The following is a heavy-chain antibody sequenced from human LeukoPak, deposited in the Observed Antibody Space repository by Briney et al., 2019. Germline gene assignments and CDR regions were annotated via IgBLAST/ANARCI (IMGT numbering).Heavy chain of an antibody. J-gene: IGHJ3*01. V-gene: IGHV5-51*01. CDR3: GMSGDRVPLQDDVFDV. CDR1: GYSFTSYC. CDR2: IYPGDSGP. D-gene: IGHD1-26*01. Sequence: GESLKISCKVSGYSFTSYCIGWVRQMPGKGLEWMGIIYPGDSGPTYSPSYQGQVTISVDKSINTAYLQWSSLQASDTAMYYCGMSGDRVPLQDDVFDVWGQGTMVTVST.